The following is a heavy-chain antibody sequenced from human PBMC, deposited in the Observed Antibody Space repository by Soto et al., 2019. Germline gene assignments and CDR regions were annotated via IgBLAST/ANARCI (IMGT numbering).Heavy chain of an antibody. CDR2: IYYSGST. CDR1: GGSISSGGYY. Sequence: QVQLQESGPGLVKPSQTLSLTCTVSGGSISSGGYYWSWIRQHPGKGLEWIGYIYYSGSTYYNPSLKSRVTISVDTAKNQFSLKLSSVTAADTAVYYCASSWFGDFSEVGYYYYYMDVWGKGTTVTVSS. CDR3: ASSWFGDFSEVGYYYYYMDV. V-gene: IGHV4-31*03. D-gene: IGHD3-10*01. J-gene: IGHJ6*03.